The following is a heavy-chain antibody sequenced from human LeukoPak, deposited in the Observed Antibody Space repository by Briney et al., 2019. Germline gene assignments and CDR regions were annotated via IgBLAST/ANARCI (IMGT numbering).Heavy chain of an antibody. CDR1: GYTFTGYY. J-gene: IGHJ4*02. D-gene: IGHD3-10*01. CDR3: ARFRAVIDYLIDY. Sequence: ASVKVSCKASGYTFTGYYMHWVRQAPGQGLEWMGWINPNSGGTNYAQKFQGRVTMTRDTSISTAYMELSRLRSDGTAVYYCARFRAVIDYLIDYWGQGTLVTVSS. CDR2: INPNSGGT. V-gene: IGHV1-2*02.